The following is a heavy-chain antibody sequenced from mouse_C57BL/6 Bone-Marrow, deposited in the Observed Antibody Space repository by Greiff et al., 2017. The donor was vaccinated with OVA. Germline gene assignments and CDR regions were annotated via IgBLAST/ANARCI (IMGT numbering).Heavy chain of an antibody. D-gene: IGHD2-12*01. CDR1: GFSLSTFGMG. J-gene: IGHJ3*01. V-gene: IGHV8-8*01. Sequence: QVTLKVSGPGILQPSQTLSLTCSSSGFSLSTFGMGVGWIRQPPGKGLDWLAHIWWDDDKYYNPALKSRLTISKDTSKNQVFLKIANVDTADTATYYCARAIYDSYVPFAYWGQGTLVTVSA. CDR2: IWWDDDK. CDR3: ARAIYDSYVPFAY.